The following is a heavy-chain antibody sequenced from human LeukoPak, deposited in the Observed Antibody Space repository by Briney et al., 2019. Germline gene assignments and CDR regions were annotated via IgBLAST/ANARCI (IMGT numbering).Heavy chain of an antibody. CDR3: ARAARDAFDI. CDR2: ISSSGTTI. J-gene: IGHJ3*02. V-gene: IGHV3-11*01. CDR1: GFTFSDYY. Sequence: GGSLRLSCAASGFTFSDYYITWIRQAPGKGLEWVSYISSSGTTIYNADSVKGRFTISKDNAKNSLYLQMNSLRAEDTAVYYCARAARDAFDIWGQGTMVTVSS. D-gene: IGHD6-25*01.